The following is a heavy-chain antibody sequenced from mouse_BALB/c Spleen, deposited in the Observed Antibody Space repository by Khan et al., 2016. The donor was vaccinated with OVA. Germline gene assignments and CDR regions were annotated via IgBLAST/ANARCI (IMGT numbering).Heavy chain of an antibody. V-gene: IGHV1S136*01. J-gene: IGHJ3*01. Sequence: EVQLQQSGPELVKPGASVKMSCKASGYTFTSYVMHWVKQKPGLGLEWIGYIYPFNDDTKYNEKFKGKATLTSDKSSSTAYMELSSLISEDAAVYYCAPVGNYYVSFADWGQGTLVTVSA. CDR3: APVGNYYVSFAD. CDR2: IYPFNDDT. CDR1: GYTFTSYV. D-gene: IGHD1-1*01.